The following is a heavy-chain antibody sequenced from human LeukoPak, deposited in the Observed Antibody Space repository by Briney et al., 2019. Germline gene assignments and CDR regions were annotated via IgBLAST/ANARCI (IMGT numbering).Heavy chain of an antibody. Sequence: SETLSLTCTVSGGSISGYHWVWIRQPPGKGQEWIGNIYYTGSTSYNPSLRSRVTISVDPSKNQFSLRLASVTAADTAVYYCARHKGGSSLSDYWGQGTLVTVSS. CDR2: IYYTGST. V-gene: IGHV4-39*01. J-gene: IGHJ4*02. CDR1: GGSISGYH. CDR3: ARHKGGSSLSDY. D-gene: IGHD6-6*01.